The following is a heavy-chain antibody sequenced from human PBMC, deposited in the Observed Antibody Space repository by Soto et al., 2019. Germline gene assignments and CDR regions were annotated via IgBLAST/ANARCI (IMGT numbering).Heavy chain of an antibody. CDR3: AKDRRGYSYGGYYYGMDV. CDR1: GFTFSSYG. Sequence: PGGSLRLSCAASGFTFSSYGMHWVRQAPGKGLEWVAVISYDGSNKYYADSVKGRFTISRDNSKNTLYLQMNSLRAEDTAVYYCAKDRRGYSYGGYYYGMDVWGQGTTVTVSS. CDR2: ISYDGSNK. J-gene: IGHJ6*02. D-gene: IGHD5-18*01. V-gene: IGHV3-30*18.